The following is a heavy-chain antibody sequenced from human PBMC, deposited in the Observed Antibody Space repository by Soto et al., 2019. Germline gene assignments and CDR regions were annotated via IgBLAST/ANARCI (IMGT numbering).Heavy chain of an antibody. J-gene: IGHJ4*02. CDR3: AHRVLRTVFGLVTTTAIYFDF. Sequence: QITLNESGPTLVKPTQTLTLTCTFSGFSLTTSGVGVGWIRQSPGKGPEWLALIYWDDDKRYSPSLKSRLTITKDTSNNQVFLTMANLDTADTATYYCAHRVLRTVFGLVTTTAIYFDFWGQGTPVAVSS. CDR1: GFSLTTSGVG. CDR2: IYWDDDK. D-gene: IGHD3-3*01. V-gene: IGHV2-5*02.